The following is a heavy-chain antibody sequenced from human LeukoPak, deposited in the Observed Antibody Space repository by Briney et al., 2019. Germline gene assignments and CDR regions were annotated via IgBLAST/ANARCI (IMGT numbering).Heavy chain of an antibody. Sequence: GGSLRLSCAASRFTVSSNYMSWVRQAPGKGLEWVSVIHDGGSTYYADSVRGRFTISRDNSKNTVYLQMNSLRAGDTAVYYCARTHPTGYFDYWGQGTLVTVSS. V-gene: IGHV3-53*01. CDR3: ARTHPTGYFDY. CDR1: RFTVSSNY. D-gene: IGHD1-14*01. CDR2: IHDGGST. J-gene: IGHJ4*02.